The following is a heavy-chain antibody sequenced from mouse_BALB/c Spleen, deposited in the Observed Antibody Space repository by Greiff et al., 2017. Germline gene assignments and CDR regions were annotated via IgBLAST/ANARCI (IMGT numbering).Heavy chain of an antibody. CDR1: GFTFSSYA. J-gene: IGHJ4*01. D-gene: IGHD1-1*01. V-gene: IGHV5-6-5*01. CDR3: ARIYYGSSYYAMDY. CDR2: ISSGGST. Sequence: EVKLEESGGGLVKPGGSLKLSCAASGFTFSSYAMSWVRQTPEKRLEWVASISSGGSTYYPDSVKGRFTISRDNARNILYLQMSSLRSEDTAMYYCARIYYGSSYYAMDYWGQGTSVTVSS.